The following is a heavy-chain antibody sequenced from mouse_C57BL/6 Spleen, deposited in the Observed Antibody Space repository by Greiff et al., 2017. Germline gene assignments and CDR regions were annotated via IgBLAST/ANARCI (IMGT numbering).Heavy chain of an antibody. D-gene: IGHD1-1*01. Sequence: VQLKQSGTVLARPGASVKMSCKTSGYTFTSYWMHWVKQRPGQGLEWIGAIYPGNSDTSYNQKFKGKAKLTAVTSASTAYMELSSLTNEDSAVYYCTGFTTVVAHFDYWGQGTTLTVSS. CDR2: IYPGNSDT. CDR3: TGFTTVVAHFDY. CDR1: GYTFTSYW. J-gene: IGHJ2*01. V-gene: IGHV1-5*01.